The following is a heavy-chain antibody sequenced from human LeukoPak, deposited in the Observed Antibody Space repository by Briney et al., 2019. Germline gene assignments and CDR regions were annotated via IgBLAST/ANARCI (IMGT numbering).Heavy chain of an antibody. V-gene: IGHV4-34*01. Sequence: TTSQTLSLTCAVFGVSFSGYYLSWIPQPPGKGLERIGEINHSGSTNYNPSLKSRVTISVDKSKHQFSLKLSSVTAADTAVYYCAIEYDSSGYSFDYWAQDTRDTVFS. J-gene: IGHJ4*02. CDR3: AIEYDSSGYSFDY. CDR1: GVSFSGYY. CDR2: INHSGST. D-gene: IGHD3-22*01.